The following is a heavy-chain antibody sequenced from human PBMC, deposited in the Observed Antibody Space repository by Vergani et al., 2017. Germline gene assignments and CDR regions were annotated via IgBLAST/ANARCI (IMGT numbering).Heavy chain of an antibody. Sequence: DVQLVQSGAEVKKPGTTVKISCKVSGYTLTDYWMHWVQQAPGKGLEWMRAVDPEDGETVYAEKFQARVTITADTSRDTVYLEVTSLKSDDTAVYYCATAFFLEGTRSYAGYWGQGTLVTVSS. CDR1: GYTLTDYW. V-gene: IGHV1-69-2*01. CDR3: ATAFFLEGTRSYAGY. J-gene: IGHJ4*02. D-gene: IGHD3-16*01. CDR2: VDPEDGET.